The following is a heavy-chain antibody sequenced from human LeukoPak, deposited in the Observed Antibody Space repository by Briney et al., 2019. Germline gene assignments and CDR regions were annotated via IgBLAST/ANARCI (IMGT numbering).Heavy chain of an antibody. CDR1: GGSISSYY. Sequence: SETLSLTCTVSGGSISSYYWSWIRQPPGKGLEWIGYIYYSGSTNYNPSLKSRVTISVDTSKNQFSLKLSSVTAADTAVYYCARKPRFGRVDDWGQGTLVTVSS. J-gene: IGHJ4*02. CDR3: ARKPRFGRVDD. CDR2: IYYSGST. V-gene: IGHV4-59*01. D-gene: IGHD3-3*01.